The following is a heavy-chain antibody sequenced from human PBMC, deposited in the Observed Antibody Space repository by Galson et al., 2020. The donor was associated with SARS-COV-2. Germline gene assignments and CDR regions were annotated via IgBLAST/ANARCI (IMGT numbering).Heavy chain of an antibody. J-gene: IGHJ1*01. D-gene: IGHD2-15*01. CDR3: AKAFAGYCSGGNCYPSEYFQH. Sequence: GESLKISCAASGFNFKTYAMHWVRQAPGTGLEWVASIWYDGSKKYYADSLKGRFTISRDNSKNTLYLQMSSLRADDTAVYYCAKAFAGYCSGGNCYPSEYFQHWGQGTLVTVS. CDR1: GFNFKTYA. CDR2: IWYDGSKK. V-gene: IGHV3-30*02.